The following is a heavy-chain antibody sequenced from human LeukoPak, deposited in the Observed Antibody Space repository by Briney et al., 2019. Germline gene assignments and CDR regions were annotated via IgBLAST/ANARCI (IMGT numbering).Heavy chain of an antibody. CDR3: SAVSNCRYHLDY. CDR2: INPSAGST. J-gene: IGHJ4*02. V-gene: IGHV1-46*03. Sequence: ASVRVSCQASRYTLTSSKMYWVPQAPGQGLEWMAIINPSAGSTDYARKFQGRVTVTRDTSTSTVYMELSSLTSEDTAVYYCSAVSNCRYHLDYWGQGTLVTVSS. CDR1: RYTLTSSK. D-gene: IGHD1-14*01.